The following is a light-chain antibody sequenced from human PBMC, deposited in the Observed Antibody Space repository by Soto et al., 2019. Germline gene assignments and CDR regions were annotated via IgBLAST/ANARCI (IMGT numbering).Light chain of an antibody. CDR1: QSVSCY. V-gene: IGKV3-20*01. CDR3: KHCQPYGDSPALT. J-gene: IGKJ4*01. CDR2: DAS. Sequence: EIVLTQSPGTLSLSPGERATLSCRASQSVSCYLAWYQQKPGQAPRLLIYDASSRATGVPDRFSGSGSGTDLTVTISRLEPEYFAVYYCKHCQPYGDSPALTFGGGTKVEIK.